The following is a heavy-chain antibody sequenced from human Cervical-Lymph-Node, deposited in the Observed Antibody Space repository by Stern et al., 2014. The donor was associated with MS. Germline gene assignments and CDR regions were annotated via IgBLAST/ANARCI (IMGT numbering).Heavy chain of an antibody. CDR2: IFSSGDT. Sequence: QVQLQESGPGLVKPSQTLSLTCTVSGGSVNTGGYYWTWIRQPAGKGLEWIGRIFSSGDTNYNPSLRGRATISVDTSKNHFPLKLDSVTAADTAAYYCAREGNFLRYYIDYWGQGTLVTVSS. D-gene: IGHD1-7*01. J-gene: IGHJ4*02. CDR1: GGSVNTGGYY. V-gene: IGHV4-61*02. CDR3: AREGNFLRYYIDY.